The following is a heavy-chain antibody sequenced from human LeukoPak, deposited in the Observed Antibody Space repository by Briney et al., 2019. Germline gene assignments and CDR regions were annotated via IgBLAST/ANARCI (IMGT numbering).Heavy chain of an antibody. CDR1: GFIVSSNY. CDR2: IYDGGST. V-gene: IGHV3-66*01. CDR3: ARDHHSASSGYYHDY. J-gene: IGHJ4*02. D-gene: IGHD3-22*01. Sequence: GESLRLSCAASGFIVSSNYMSWVRQAPGKGLEWVSVIYDGGSTHYADSVKGRFAISRDYSKNTLFLQMNSLRAEDTAVYYCARDHHSASSGYYHDYWGLGTLVTVSS.